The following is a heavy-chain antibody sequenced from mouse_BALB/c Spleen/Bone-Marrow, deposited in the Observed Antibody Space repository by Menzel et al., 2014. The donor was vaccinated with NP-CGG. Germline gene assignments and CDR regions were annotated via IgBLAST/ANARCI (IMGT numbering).Heavy chain of an antibody. D-gene: IGHD4-1*01. Sequence: EVKVVESGGGLVQPGGSLKLSCATSGFTFSDYYMYWVRQTPEKRLEWVAYITKGGGSTYYPDIVKGRFTISRDNAKNTLYLQMSRLMSEDTAMYYCARQLAYAMDYWGQGTSVTVSS. CDR2: ITKGGGST. V-gene: IGHV5-12*02. CDR1: GFTFSDYY. CDR3: ARQLAYAMDY. J-gene: IGHJ4*01.